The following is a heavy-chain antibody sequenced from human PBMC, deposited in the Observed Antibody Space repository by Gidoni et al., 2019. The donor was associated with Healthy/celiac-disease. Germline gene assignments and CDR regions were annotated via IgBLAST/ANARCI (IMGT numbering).Heavy chain of an antibody. D-gene: IGHD5-12*01. V-gene: IGHV4-34*01. J-gene: IGHJ4*02. Sequence: KGLEWIGEINHSGSTNYNPSLKSRVTISVDTSKNQFSLKLSSVTAADTAVYYCASSEGRPRYSGLGYWGQGTLVTVSS. CDR2: INHSGST. CDR3: ASSEGRPRYSGLGY.